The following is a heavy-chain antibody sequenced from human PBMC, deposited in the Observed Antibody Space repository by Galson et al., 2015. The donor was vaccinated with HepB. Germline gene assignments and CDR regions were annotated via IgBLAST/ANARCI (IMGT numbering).Heavy chain of an antibody. Sequence: SVKVSCKASGYTFTGYYMHWVRQAPGQGLEWMGWINPNSGGTNYAQKFQGRVTMTRDTSISTAYMELSRLRSDDTAVYYCARGGSRGYSGYDVRYYYYGMDVWGQGTTVTVSS. CDR2: INPNSGGT. D-gene: IGHD5-12*01. J-gene: IGHJ6*02. CDR3: ARGGSRGYSGYDVRYYYYGMDV. V-gene: IGHV1-2*02. CDR1: GYTFTGYY.